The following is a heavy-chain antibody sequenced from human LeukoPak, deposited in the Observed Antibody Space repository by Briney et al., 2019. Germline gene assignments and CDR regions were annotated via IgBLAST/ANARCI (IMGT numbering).Heavy chain of an antibody. V-gene: IGHV1-69*05. CDR2: IIPIFGTA. J-gene: IGHJ4*02. Sequence: VASVKVSCKASGGTFSSYAISWVRQAPGQGLEWMGRIIPIFGTANYAQKFQGRVTITTDESTSTDYMELSSMRSEDTAVYYCARDLEVDYGGNSVFYYWGQGTLVTVSS. D-gene: IGHD4-23*01. CDR1: GGTFSSYA. CDR3: ARDLEVDYGGNSVFYY.